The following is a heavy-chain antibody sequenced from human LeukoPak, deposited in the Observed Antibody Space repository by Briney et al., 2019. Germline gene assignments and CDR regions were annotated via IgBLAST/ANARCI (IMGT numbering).Heavy chain of an antibody. CDR2: INWSGGSK. V-gene: IGHV3-20*04. CDR3: ERAPISSPFYFDY. D-gene: IGHD3-3*02. Sequence: PGGSLRLSCTASGFTFDDYGMSWVRQAPGKGLEWVSGINWSGGSKDNPDPLRGRFTNNTNNAQNSLHLQMDRLRADDTALYYCERAPISSPFYFDYGGWGTLVTVSS. CDR1: GFTFDDYG. J-gene: IGHJ4*02.